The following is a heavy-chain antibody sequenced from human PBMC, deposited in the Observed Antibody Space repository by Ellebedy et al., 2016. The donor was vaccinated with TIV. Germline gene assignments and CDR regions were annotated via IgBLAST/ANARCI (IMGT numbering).Heavy chain of an antibody. Sequence: MPSETLSLTCGVYGGSFSDYYWSRIRQSPGKGLEWIGEINHTGGTNYNPSLESRVTISVDTSNNQFSLKLNSVTAADTAVYYCARDHCSGTSYPRLNWYFDRWGRGTLVTVSS. J-gene: IGHJ2*01. CDR2: INHTGGT. D-gene: IGHD2-2*01. CDR1: GGSFSDYY. V-gene: IGHV4-34*01. CDR3: ARDHCSGTSYPRLNWYFDR.